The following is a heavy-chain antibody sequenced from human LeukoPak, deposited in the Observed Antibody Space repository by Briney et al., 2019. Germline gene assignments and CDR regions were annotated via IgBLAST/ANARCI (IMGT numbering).Heavy chain of an antibody. V-gene: IGHV1-2*02. Sequence: ASVKVSCKSSGYTFIGHYMHWVRQAPGQGLEWMGWINSNSGGTKYAQKFQGSVIMISDTSISTAYMELSRLKSDDTAVYYCARRVIHSLYDAFDIWGQGTTVTVSS. J-gene: IGHJ3*02. CDR2: INSNSGGT. CDR1: GYTFIGHY. CDR3: ARRVIHSLYDAFDI. D-gene: IGHD2-21*01.